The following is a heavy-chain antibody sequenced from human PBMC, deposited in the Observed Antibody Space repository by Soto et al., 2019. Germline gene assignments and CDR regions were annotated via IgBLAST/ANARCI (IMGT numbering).Heavy chain of an antibody. V-gene: IGHV5-51*01. D-gene: IGHD3-22*01. CDR1: GYNFTNYW. CDR3: VRQMYDSIGIRSHI. J-gene: IGHJ4*02. Sequence: GESLKISCQAFGYNFTNYWIGWVRQMPGKGLEWMGIIFPDDSDSKYSPSFQGQVTFSVDKSISTAYLQWGSLKASDTAMYYCVRQMYDSIGIRSHIWGRGTLVTVSS. CDR2: IFPDDSDS.